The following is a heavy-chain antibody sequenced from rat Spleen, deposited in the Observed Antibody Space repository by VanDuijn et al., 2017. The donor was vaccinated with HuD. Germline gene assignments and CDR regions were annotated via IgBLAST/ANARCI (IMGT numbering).Heavy chain of an antibody. D-gene: IGHD1-2*01. V-gene: IGHV5-31*01. CDR2: ISNIDDT. CDR3: ARGKAYYYSRAIWEYFDY. Sequence: EVQLVESGGGRVQPGRSLRLSCVASGITFNNYWMTWIRQAPGKGLEWVASISNIDDTYYSDSVKGRFSISRDNAKSTLYLQMVSLRSEDTATYYCARGKAYYYSRAIWEYFDYWGQGVMVTVSS. CDR1: GITFNNYW. J-gene: IGHJ2*01.